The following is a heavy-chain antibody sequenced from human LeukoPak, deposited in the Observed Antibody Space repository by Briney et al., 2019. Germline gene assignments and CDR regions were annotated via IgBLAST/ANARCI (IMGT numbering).Heavy chain of an antibody. CDR1: GYTFTSYA. V-gene: IGHV1-2*02. Sequence: GASVKVSCKASGYTFTSYAMNWVRQAPGQGLEWMGWINPNSGGTNYAQKFQGRVTMTRDTSISTAYMELSRLRSDDTAVYYCARDGMVEYYYYYMDVWGKGTTVTVSS. CDR3: ARDGMVEYYYYYMDV. J-gene: IGHJ6*03. D-gene: IGHD2-15*01. CDR2: INPNSGGT.